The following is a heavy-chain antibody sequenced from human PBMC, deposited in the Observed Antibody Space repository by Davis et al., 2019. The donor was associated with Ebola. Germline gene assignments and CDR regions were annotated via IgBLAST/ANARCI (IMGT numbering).Heavy chain of an antibody. J-gene: IGHJ4*02. Sequence: PGGSLRLSCTTSGFIFKNFGMSWVRQAPGKGLEWVSGVSGSGGSLDHAGSVKGRFTISRDNSNSTLYLQMNSLRVEDTAVYYCAKARRVGAKEFLDSWGQGTLVAVSP. CDR2: VSGSGGSL. CDR3: AKARRVGAKEFLDS. D-gene: IGHD1-26*01. CDR1: GFIFKNFG. V-gene: IGHV3-23*01.